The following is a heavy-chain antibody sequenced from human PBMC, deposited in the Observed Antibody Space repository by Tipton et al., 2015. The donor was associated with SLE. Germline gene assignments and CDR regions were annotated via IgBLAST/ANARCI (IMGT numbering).Heavy chain of an antibody. CDR1: GYAFANYY. CDR3: ARDLQWLDEYFFDY. Sequence: QSGPEVKTPGASVKVSCKASGYAFANYYLHWLRQAPGQGLEWMGWIFPNSGGVQYAQKFQGRVTMTKDSSISTAFMELSRLRSDDTAVYYCARDLQWLDEYFFDYWGQGTLVTVSS. J-gene: IGHJ4*02. V-gene: IGHV1-2*02. D-gene: IGHD6-19*01. CDR2: IFPNSGGV.